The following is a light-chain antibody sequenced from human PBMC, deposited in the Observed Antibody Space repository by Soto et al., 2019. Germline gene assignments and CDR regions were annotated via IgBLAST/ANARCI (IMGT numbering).Light chain of an antibody. Sequence: DMQMTQCPSTLSASVGDRVTITCRAIQSISSWLAWYQQKPGKAPKLLIYDASSLESGVPSRFSGSGSGTEFTLTISSLKPDDFATYYCQQYNSYSPKTFGQGTKVDIK. CDR3: QQYNSYSPKT. CDR2: DAS. V-gene: IGKV1-5*01. CDR1: QSISSW. J-gene: IGKJ1*01.